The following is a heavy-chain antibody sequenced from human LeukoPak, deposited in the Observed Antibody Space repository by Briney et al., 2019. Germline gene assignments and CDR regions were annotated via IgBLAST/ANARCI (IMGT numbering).Heavy chain of an antibody. Sequence: KPGGSLRLSCAASGFTFSSYSMNWVRQAPGKGLEWVSSISSSSSYIYYADSVKGRFTISRDNAKNSPYLQMNSLRAEDTAVYYCARAAAAADQYYYYGMDVWGKGTTVTVSS. CDR1: GFTFSSYS. V-gene: IGHV3-21*01. CDR3: ARAAAAADQYYYYGMDV. D-gene: IGHD6-13*01. J-gene: IGHJ6*04. CDR2: ISSSSSYI.